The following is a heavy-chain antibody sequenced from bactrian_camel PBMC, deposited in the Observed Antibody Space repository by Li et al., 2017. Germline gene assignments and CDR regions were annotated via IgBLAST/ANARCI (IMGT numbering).Heavy chain of an antibody. CDR1: GLTFATYA. J-gene: IGHJ6*01. CDR2: IDRDGNT. V-gene: IGHV3S63*01. Sequence: HVQLVESGGGSVQAGGSLRLSCTASGLTFATYAGAWFRQAPGKEREWVAGIDRDGNTMYADSVKDRFTISRDRSANTVYLQMDKLRPEDTAMYYCASELACAFEFGDWGQGTQVTVS. D-gene: IGHD7*01. CDR3: ASELACAFEFGD.